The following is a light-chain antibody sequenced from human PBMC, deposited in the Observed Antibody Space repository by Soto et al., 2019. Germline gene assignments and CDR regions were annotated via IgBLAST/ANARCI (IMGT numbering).Light chain of an antibody. CDR3: SSYTSSSLYV. V-gene: IGLV2-8*01. CDR1: SGDVGAYDY. J-gene: IGLJ1*01. Sequence: QSVLTQPPSASGSPGQSVTISCTGTSGDVGAYDYVSWYQQHPGKAPKLLIYEVTKRPLGVPDRFSGSKSGNTASLTISGLQAEDEADYYCSSYTSSSLYVFGTGTKLTVL. CDR2: EVT.